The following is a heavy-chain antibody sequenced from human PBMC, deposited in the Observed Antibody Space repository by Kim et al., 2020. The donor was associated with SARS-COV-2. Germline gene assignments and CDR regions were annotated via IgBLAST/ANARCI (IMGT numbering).Heavy chain of an antibody. J-gene: IGHJ4*02. Sequence: GGSLRLSCAASGFTFSDYYMSWIRQAPGKGLEWVSYISSSGSTIYYADSVKGRFTISRDNAKNSLYLQMNSLRAEDTAVYYCARDGSSYCSSTSCYTPDYWGQGTLVTVSS. CDR1: GFTFSDYY. D-gene: IGHD2-2*02. CDR3: ARDGSSYCSSTSCYTPDY. CDR2: ISSSGSTI. V-gene: IGHV3-11*01.